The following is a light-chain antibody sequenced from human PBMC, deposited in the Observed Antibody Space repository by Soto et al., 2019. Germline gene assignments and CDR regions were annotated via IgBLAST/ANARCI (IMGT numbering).Light chain of an antibody. J-gene: IGKJ1*01. V-gene: IGKV3D-20*01. Sequence: EIVLTQSPGTLSLSPGDRATLSCGASQSVPNNYLAWYQQKPGLAPRLLIYDAAYRANGIPDRFSGSGSGTDFTLTISRLEPEDFAVYYCQQYGSSLPFGQGTKVDIK. CDR3: QQYGSSLP. CDR2: DAA. CDR1: QSVPNNY.